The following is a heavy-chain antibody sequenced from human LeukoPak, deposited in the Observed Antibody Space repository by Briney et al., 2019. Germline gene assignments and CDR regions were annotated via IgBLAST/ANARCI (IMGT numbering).Heavy chain of an antibody. CDR3: ARDKYGTTGWFDP. Sequence: SETLSLTCTVSGGSISSYYWSWIRQPPGKGLEWIGYIYYSGSTNYNPSLKSRVTISVDTSKNRFSLKLSSVTAADTAVYYCARDKYGTTGWFDPWGQGTLVTVSS. CDR1: GGSISSYY. CDR2: IYYSGST. J-gene: IGHJ5*02. D-gene: IGHD1-7*01. V-gene: IGHV4-59*01.